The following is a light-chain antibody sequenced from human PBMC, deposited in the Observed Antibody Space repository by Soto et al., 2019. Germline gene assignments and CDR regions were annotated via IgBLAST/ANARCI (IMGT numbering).Light chain of an antibody. CDR1: SSNVGGYNY. J-gene: IGLJ1*01. CDR3: SSYAGSSNFGV. CDR2: DVS. V-gene: IGLV2-8*01. Sequence: QSALTQPPSASGSPGQSVTISCTGTSSNVGGYNYVSWYQQHPGKAPKLMIYDVSKRPSGVPDRFSGSKSGNTASLTVSGLQAEDEADYYCSSYAGSSNFGVFGTGTKVTVL.